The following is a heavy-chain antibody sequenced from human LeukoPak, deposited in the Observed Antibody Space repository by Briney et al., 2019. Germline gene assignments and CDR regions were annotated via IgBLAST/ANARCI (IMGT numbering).Heavy chain of an antibody. V-gene: IGHV4-34*01. CDR2: INHSGST. Sequence: SETLSLTCAVYGGSFSGYYWSWIRQPPGKGLEWIGEINHSGSTNYNPSLRSRVTISVDTSKNQFSLKLSSVTAADTAVYYCAGGKWEPENSAFDIWGQGTMVTVSS. CDR3: AGGKWEPENSAFDI. D-gene: IGHD1-26*01. CDR1: GGSFSGYY. J-gene: IGHJ3*02.